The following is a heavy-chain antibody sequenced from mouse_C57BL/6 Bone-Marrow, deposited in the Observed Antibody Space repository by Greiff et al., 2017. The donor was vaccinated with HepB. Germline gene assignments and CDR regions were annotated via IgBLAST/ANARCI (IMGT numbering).Heavy chain of an antibody. V-gene: IGHV2-2*01. CDR1: GFSLTSYG. Sequence: VKLMESGPGLVQPSQSLSITCTVSGFSLTSYGVHWVRQSPGKGLEWLGVIWSGGSTDYNAAFISRLSISKDNSKSQVFFKMNSLQADDTAIYYCARKKRDGYYWWYFDVWGTGTTVTVSS. J-gene: IGHJ1*03. D-gene: IGHD2-3*01. CDR3: ARKKRDGYYWWYFDV. CDR2: IWSGGST.